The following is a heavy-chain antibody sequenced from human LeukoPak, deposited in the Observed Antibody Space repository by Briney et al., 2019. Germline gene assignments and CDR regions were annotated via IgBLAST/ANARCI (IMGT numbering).Heavy chain of an antibody. D-gene: IGHD1-1*01. CDR2: ISAYNGNT. J-gene: IGHJ3*02. Sequence: ASVKVSCKTSGYTFTNYGVSWVRQAPGQGLEWMGWISAYNGNTNYAQKLQGRVTMTTDTSTSTAYMELRSLRSDDTAVYYCARKARGTTGTTEDAFDIWGQGTMVTVSS. CDR3: ARKARGTTGTTEDAFDI. CDR1: GYTFTNYG. V-gene: IGHV1-18*01.